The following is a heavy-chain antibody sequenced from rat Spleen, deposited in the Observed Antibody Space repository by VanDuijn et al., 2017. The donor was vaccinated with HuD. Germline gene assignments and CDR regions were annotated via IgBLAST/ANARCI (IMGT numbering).Heavy chain of an antibody. D-gene: IGHD1-4*01. J-gene: IGHJ2*01. CDR3: ATSVSSPGDY. CDR1: GFTFTDFA. V-gene: IGHV5S10*01. CDR2: IIYVASRL. Sequence: EVQLVESGGGLVQPGRSLKLSCAASGFTFTDFAMTWVRQSPLMGLEWVALIIYVASRLYYRDSVTGRFTISRDNTKNTLYLQMYSLRSEDTATYYCATSVSSPGDYWGQGVMVTVSS.